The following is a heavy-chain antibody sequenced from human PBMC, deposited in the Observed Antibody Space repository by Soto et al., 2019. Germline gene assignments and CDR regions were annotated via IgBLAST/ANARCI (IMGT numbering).Heavy chain of an antibody. CDR2: ISYDGSNK. CDR1: GLTFSRYG. CDR3: VKDTYYYDSSGYYVFDY. Sequence: QEQLVESGGGVVQPGRSLRLSCAASGLTFSRYGMHWVRQAPGKGLEWAAHISYDGSNKHYAESVKGRFTISRDSSKNTLYLQMNSLRAVDTAVYYCVKDTYYYDSSGYYVFDYWGQGTLVAVSS. V-gene: IGHV3-30*18. D-gene: IGHD3-22*01. J-gene: IGHJ4*02.